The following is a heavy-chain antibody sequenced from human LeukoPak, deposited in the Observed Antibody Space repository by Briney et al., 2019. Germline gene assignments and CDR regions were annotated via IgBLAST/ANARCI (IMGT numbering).Heavy chain of an antibody. D-gene: IGHD3-3*01. Sequence: SETLSLTCTVSGGSISSYFWSWIRQPPGQGLEWIGYIYYSGIANYNPSLKRRVTISVDTSKNQFSLKLSSVTGADTAVYYCARHGGYDFWSGYYPMNFDYWGQGTLVTVSS. V-gene: IGHV4-59*08. CDR2: IYYSGIA. J-gene: IGHJ4*02. CDR1: GGSISSYF. CDR3: ARHGGYDFWSGYYPMNFDY.